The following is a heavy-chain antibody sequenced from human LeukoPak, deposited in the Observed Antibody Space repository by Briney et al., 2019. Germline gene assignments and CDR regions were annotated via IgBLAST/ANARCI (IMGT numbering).Heavy chain of an antibody. J-gene: IGHJ4*02. CDR3: ARDRSSSPDYFDY. Sequence: SETLSLTCTVSGGSFSSYWWSWIRQPPGKGLEWIGYISYTGSTNYSPSLKSRVAISVDASKNQFSLKLSSVTAADTAVYYCARDRSSSPDYFDYWGRGTLVTVSS. V-gene: IGHV4-59*01. CDR2: ISYTGST. CDR1: GGSFSSYW. D-gene: IGHD2-2*01.